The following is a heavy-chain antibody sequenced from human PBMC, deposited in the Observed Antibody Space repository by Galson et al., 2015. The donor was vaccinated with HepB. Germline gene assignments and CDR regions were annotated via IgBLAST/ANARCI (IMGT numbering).Heavy chain of an antibody. Sequence: SVKVSCKASGGTFSSYAISWVRQAPGQGLEWMGGIIPIFGTANYAQKFQGRVTITADESTSTAYMELSSLRSEDTAVYYCAGGYCSSTSCGKATYYYYYYMDVWGKGTTVTVSS. CDR3: AGGYCSSTSCGKATYYYYYYMDV. D-gene: IGHD2-2*01. CDR1: GGTFSSYA. CDR2: IIPIFGTA. J-gene: IGHJ6*03. V-gene: IGHV1-69*13.